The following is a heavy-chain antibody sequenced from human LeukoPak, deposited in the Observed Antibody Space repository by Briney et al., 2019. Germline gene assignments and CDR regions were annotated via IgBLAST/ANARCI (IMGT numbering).Heavy chain of an antibody. CDR3: TRPLRGQVPEWFDY. D-gene: IGHD3-3*01. V-gene: IGHV3-30*04. CDR1: GFTFSTYA. Sequence: GGSLRLSCAVSGFTFSTYAMHCVRQAPGKGLEWLAVISFDGKYKFYADSVRGRFTISRDDSTNTLYLQMNSLRAEETAVYYCTRPLRGQVPEWFDYCGQGTLVTVSS. CDR2: ISFDGKYK. J-gene: IGHJ4*02.